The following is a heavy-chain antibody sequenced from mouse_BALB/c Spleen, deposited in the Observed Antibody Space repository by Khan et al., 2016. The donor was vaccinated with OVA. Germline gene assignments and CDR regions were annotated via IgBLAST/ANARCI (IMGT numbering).Heavy chain of an antibody. CDR3: ARAGWDVFAY. Sequence: QVQLQQSGPELVKPGASVKMSCKASGYTFTDYVMNWVKQRNGQGLEWIGQIYPGSDSTYYNEKFKGKATLTADRYSSTAYMQLSNPTSEDSAVYFCARAGWDVFAYWGQGTLVTVSA. J-gene: IGHJ3*01. V-gene: IGHV1-77*01. CDR1: GYTFTDYV. CDR2: IYPGSDST. D-gene: IGHD4-1*01.